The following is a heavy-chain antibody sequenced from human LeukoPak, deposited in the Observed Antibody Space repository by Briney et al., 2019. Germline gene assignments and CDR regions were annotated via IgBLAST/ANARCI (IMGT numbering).Heavy chain of an antibody. V-gene: IGHV3-74*01. CDR1: GFTFNNYW. J-gene: IGHJ4*02. D-gene: IGHD1-14*01. Sequence: GGSLRLSCAASGFTFNNYWIHWVRQVPGKGLVWVSRINNDGSSASYVDSVKGRFTISRDNSKNTLHLQMNSLRADDTAVYYCANLDYWGQGTLVTVSS. CDR3: ANLDY. CDR2: INNDGSSA.